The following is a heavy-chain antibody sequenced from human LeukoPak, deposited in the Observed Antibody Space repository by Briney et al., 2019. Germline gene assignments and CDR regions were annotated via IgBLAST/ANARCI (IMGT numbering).Heavy chain of an antibody. V-gene: IGHV3-20*04. D-gene: IGHD3-10*02. CDR2: INWNGGST. Sequence: PGGSLRLSCEVSGFTFNDHAINWVRQAPGKGLEWVANINWNGGSTGYGDSVKGRFTISRDNTKNSVFLQMHSLRGDDPALYYCARDMLLEDAFDIWGQGTMVIVSS. J-gene: IGHJ3*02. CDR3: ARDMLLEDAFDI. CDR1: GFTFNDHA.